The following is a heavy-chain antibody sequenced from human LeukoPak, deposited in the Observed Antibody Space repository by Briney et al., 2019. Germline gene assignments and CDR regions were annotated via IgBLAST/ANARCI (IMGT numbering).Heavy chain of an antibody. J-gene: IGHJ5*02. CDR2: INAGNDNT. D-gene: IGHD2-15*01. V-gene: IGHV1-3*01. CDR1: GGTFSSYA. CDR3: ARDLGYCTGGTCYPNWFDP. Sequence: ASVKVSCKASGGTFSSYAISWVRQAPGQRLEWRGWINAGNDNTKYSQKFQGRVTITRDTSASTAYMELSSLRSEDTAVYYCARDLGYCTGGTCYPNWFDPWGQGTLVTVSS.